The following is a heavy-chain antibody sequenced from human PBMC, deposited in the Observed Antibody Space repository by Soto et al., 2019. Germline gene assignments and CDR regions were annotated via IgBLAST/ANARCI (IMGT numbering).Heavy chain of an antibody. V-gene: IGHV3-21*01. Sequence: GGSLRLSCAASGSMFSSYSMNWVRQAPGKGLQWISSISGSSDHIYYADSVRGRFTVSRDNAKNSLYLQMNSLRGEDTAVYYCDRHTDIDINYYYGLDFWGQGATVTVSS. CDR1: GSMFSSYS. J-gene: IGHJ6*02. D-gene: IGHD3-9*01. CDR2: ISGSSDHI. CDR3: DRHTDIDINYYYGLDF.